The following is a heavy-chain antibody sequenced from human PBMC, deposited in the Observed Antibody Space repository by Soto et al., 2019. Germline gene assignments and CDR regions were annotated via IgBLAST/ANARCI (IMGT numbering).Heavy chain of an antibody. J-gene: IGHJ6*02. D-gene: IGHD3-10*01. CDR2: LDGAGGST. CDR3: AAPRDEYGSGVSWFTYGMDI. Sequence: GSLRLSCLASGFTFSDFAMTWVRHVPGRGLEWVASLDGAGGSTYYAESVRGRFSISSDNSQNTLFLQMKRLTVDDTAIYYCAAPRDEYGSGVSWFTYGMDIWGQGTTVTV. V-gene: IGHV3-23*01. CDR1: GFTFSDFA.